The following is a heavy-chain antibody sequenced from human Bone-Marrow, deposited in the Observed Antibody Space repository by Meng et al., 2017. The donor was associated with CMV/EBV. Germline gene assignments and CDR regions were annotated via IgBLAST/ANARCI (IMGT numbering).Heavy chain of an antibody. J-gene: IGHJ4*02. CDR1: GFTFSSYA. D-gene: IGHD4-23*01. CDR2: ISYDGSNK. Sequence: GESLKISCAASGFTFSSYAMHWVRQTPGKGLEWVAVISYDGSNKYYADSMKGRFTISRDNSRNTLNLLMNSLRTEDTAVYYCVGGVATPAYWGPGTLVTVSS. CDR3: VGGVATPAY. V-gene: IGHV3-30*04.